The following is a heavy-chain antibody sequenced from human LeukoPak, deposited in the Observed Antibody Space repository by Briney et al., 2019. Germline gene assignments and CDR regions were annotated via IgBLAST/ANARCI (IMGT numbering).Heavy chain of an antibody. Sequence: PGGSLRLSCAASGFTFSSYAMSWVRQAPGKGLEWVSAISGSGGSTYYADSVKGRFTISGDNSKNTLYLQMNSLRAEDTAVYYCAKVAYYYGSGSRYYYYGMDVWGQGTTVTVSS. D-gene: IGHD3-10*01. V-gene: IGHV3-23*01. J-gene: IGHJ6*02. CDR3: AKVAYYYGSGSRYYYYGMDV. CDR1: GFTFSSYA. CDR2: ISGSGGST.